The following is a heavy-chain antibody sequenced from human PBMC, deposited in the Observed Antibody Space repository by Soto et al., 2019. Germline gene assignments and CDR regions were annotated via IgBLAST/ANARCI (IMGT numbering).Heavy chain of an antibody. CDR3: ARALTGYGMDV. CDR1: RYIFTNYG. V-gene: IGHV1-18*01. J-gene: IGHJ6*04. CDR2: ITTYNGNT. Sequence: QVQLVQSGVEVREPGASVKVSCKAVRYIFTNYGVSWVRQAPGQGLEWMGWITTYNGNTEYAQKFQGRVTMTTDASTSTAYRELGSLRSDDTAIYYCARALTGYGMDVWGKGTTFTVSS.